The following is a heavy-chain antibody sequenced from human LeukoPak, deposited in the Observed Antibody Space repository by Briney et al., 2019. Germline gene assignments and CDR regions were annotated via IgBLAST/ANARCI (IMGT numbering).Heavy chain of an antibody. D-gene: IGHD3-22*01. CDR2: IHDSGST. Sequence: SETLSLTCTVSGGSISSYYWSWIRQPPGKGLEWIGYIHDSGSTNYNPSLKSRVTISVDTSKNQFSLKLSSVTAADTAVYYCARTFYYDSRQIDYWGQGTLVTVSS. J-gene: IGHJ4*02. CDR1: GGSISSYY. CDR3: ARTFYYDSRQIDY. V-gene: IGHV4-59*12.